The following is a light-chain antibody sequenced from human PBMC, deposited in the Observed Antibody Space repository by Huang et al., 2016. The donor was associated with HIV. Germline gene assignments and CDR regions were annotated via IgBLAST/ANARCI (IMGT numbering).Light chain of an antibody. CDR1: QDITTD. V-gene: IGKV1-6*02. CDR2: AAS. Sequence: AIQLTQSPSSLSASVGDRVTITCRASQDITTDLGWYQQKPGKDPKLLISAASTLRSGVPSRFSGNGSGTDFTLTVSSLQPEDFATYVCRQDFTYPRTFGQGTRVEI. J-gene: IGKJ1*01. CDR3: RQDFTYPRT.